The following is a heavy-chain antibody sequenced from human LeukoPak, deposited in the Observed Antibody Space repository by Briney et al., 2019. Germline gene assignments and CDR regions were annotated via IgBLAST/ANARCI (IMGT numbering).Heavy chain of an antibody. CDR2: INHSGST. D-gene: IGHD1-26*01. Sequence: SETLSLTCTISAASISSSSHHWGWIRQPPGKGLEWIGEINHSGSTNYNPSLKSRVTISVDTSKNQFSLKLSSVTAADTAVYYCARSGWELRHNDAFDIWGQGTMVTVSS. CDR1: AASISSSSHH. J-gene: IGHJ3*02. CDR3: ARSGWELRHNDAFDI. V-gene: IGHV4-39*07.